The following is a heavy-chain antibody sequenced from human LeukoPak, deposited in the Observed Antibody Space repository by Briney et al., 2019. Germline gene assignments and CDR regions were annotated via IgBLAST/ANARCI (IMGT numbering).Heavy chain of an antibody. CDR2: ISKDGSNK. D-gene: IGHD6-13*01. J-gene: IGHJ4*02. Sequence: GRSLRLSCAASGFTFSTFGMHWVRQAPGKGLECVAVISKDGSNKYYADSVKGRFTISRDNSKNTLYLQMNSLRAEDTAMYYCAKRMGPSIAATDLDXWGQGTLVTVSS. V-gene: IGHV3-30*18. CDR1: GFTFSTFG. CDR3: AKRMGPSIAATDLDX.